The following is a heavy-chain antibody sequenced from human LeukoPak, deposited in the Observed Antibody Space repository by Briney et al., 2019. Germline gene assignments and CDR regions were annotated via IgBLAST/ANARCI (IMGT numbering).Heavy chain of an antibody. V-gene: IGHV4-4*02. J-gene: IGHJ4*02. Sequence: PSGTLALTCAVSGGSVNNDRWWNWVRHPPGKGLEWIGEIHPSGSVRYDPSLKSRVSISLDKSNDHVSLTLTSVTAADTAVYFCATYHDISSGFTFDSWGQGTLVTVSS. CDR2: IHPSGSV. D-gene: IGHD3-9*01. CDR3: ATYHDISSGFTFDS. CDR1: GGSVNNDRW.